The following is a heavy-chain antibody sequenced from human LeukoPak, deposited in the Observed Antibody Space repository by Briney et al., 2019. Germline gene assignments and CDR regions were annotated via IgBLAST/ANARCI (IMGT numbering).Heavy chain of an antibody. CDR3: AKAGMAAAGTSLWAVDY. D-gene: IGHD6-13*01. V-gene: IGHV3-21*01. CDR2: ISSSSSYI. J-gene: IGHJ4*02. CDR1: GFTLSSYS. Sequence: GGSLRLSCAASGFTLSSYSMNWVRQAPGKGLEWVSSISSSSSYIYYADSVKGRFTISRDNAKNSLYPQMNSLRAEDTAVYYCAKAGMAAAGTSLWAVDYWGQGTLVTVSS.